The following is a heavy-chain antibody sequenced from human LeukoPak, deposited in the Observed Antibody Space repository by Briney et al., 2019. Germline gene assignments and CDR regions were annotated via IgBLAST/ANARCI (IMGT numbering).Heavy chain of an antibody. CDR1: GGTFSSYA. J-gene: IGHJ4*02. CDR2: IIPILGIA. D-gene: IGHD3-22*01. CDR3: ARDPPIDSSGFFDY. Sequence: SVTLSCTASGGTFSSYAISWVRQAPGQGLEWMGRIIPILGIASYTQKFQGRVTITADKSTSTAYMELSSLRSEDTAVYYCARDPPIDSSGFFDYWGEGSLVTVSS. V-gene: IGHV1-69*04.